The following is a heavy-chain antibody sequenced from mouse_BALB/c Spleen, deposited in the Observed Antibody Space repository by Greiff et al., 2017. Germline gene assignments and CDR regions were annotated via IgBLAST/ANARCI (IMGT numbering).Heavy chain of an antibody. D-gene: IGHD3-1*01. J-gene: IGHJ3*01. V-gene: IGHV14-3*02. Sequence: VQLKQSGAELVKPGASVKLSCTASGFNIKDTYMHWVKQRPEQGLEWIGRIDPANGNTKYDPKFQGKATITADTSSNTAYLQLSSLTSEDTAVYYCASGSSGYWFAYWGQGTLVTVSA. CDR1: GFNIKDTY. CDR3: ASGSSGYWFAY. CDR2: IDPANGNT.